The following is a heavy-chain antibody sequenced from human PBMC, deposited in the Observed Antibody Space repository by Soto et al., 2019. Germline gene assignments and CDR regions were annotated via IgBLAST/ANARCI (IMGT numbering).Heavy chain of an antibody. Sequence: QLQLQESGPGLVKPSETLSLTCTVSGGSISSSSYYWGWIRQPPGKGLEWIGSIYYSGSTYYSPSLKSRVTISVDTSKNQFSLKLSSVTAADTAVYYCARHGDGSGSSYYYGMDVWGQGTSVTVSS. V-gene: IGHV4-39*01. D-gene: IGHD3-10*01. J-gene: IGHJ6*02. CDR1: GGSISSSSYY. CDR3: ARHGDGSGSSYYYGMDV. CDR2: IYYSGST.